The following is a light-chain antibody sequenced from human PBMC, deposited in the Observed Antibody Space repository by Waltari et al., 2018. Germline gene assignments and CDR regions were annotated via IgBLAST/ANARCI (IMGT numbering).Light chain of an antibody. V-gene: IGLV2-14*01. CDR3: CSFATSKTYV. Sequence: QSALTQPASVSGSPGQSITISCTGTNNDIGAYTYVSWYQQHPGKGPNLVIYGLTSRPSGISNRLAGSKSGNTASLTISGIQAEDEADYYCCSFATSKTYVFGTGTKVTVL. J-gene: IGLJ1*01. CDR2: GLT. CDR1: NNDIGAYTY.